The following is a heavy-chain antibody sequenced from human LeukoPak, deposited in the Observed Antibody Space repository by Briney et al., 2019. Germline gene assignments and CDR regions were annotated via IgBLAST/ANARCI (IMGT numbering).Heavy chain of an antibody. CDR3: ARVVVPADISSFWFDP. Sequence: ASVKVSCKASGYTFTGYYMHWVRQAPGQGLEWMGWINPNSGGTNYAQKFQGRVTMTRDTSISTAYMELSRLRSDDTAVYYCARVVVPADISSFWFDPWGQGTLVTVSS. V-gene: IGHV1-2*02. D-gene: IGHD2-2*02. CDR1: GYTFTGYY. J-gene: IGHJ5*02. CDR2: INPNSGGT.